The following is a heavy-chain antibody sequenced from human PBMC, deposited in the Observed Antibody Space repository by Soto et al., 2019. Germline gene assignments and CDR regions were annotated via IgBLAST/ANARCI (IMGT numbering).Heavy chain of an antibody. CDR2: INWNGGSA. J-gene: IGHJ6*02. Sequence: GGSLRLSCAASGFTFDDYGMSWVRQAPGKGLEWVSGINWNGGSAGYADSVKGRFTISRDNAKNSLYLQMNSLRAEDTALYYCAKGRSYYYYYGVDVWGQGTTVTVSS. CDR1: GFTFDDYG. CDR3: AKGRSYYYYYGVDV. V-gene: IGHV3-20*04.